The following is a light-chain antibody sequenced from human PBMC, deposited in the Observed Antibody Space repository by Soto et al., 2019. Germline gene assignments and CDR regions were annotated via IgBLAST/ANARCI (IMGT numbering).Light chain of an antibody. CDR3: QQRSNWPRFT. CDR2: KAS. J-gene: IGKJ3*01. CDR1: QSISNW. Sequence: DIQMTQSPSTLSASVGDRVTITCRASQSISNWLAWYQQKPGKAPKLLIYKASSLEGGVPSRFSGSGSGTEFTLTISSLQPDDFAVYYCQQRSNWPRFTFGPGTKVDI. V-gene: IGKV1-5*03.